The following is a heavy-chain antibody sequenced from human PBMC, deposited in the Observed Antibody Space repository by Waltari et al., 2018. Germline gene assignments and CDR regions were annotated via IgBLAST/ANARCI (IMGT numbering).Heavy chain of an antibody. D-gene: IGHD6-19*01. Sequence: EVQLVESGGGLVKPGGSLRLSCAASGFTFSSYSMNWVRQAPGKGLEWVSSISSSSSYIYYADSVKGRFTISRDNAKNSLYLQMNSLRAEDTAVYYCARTGLTVAQYWFDPWGQGTLVTVSS. J-gene: IGHJ5*02. V-gene: IGHV3-21*04. CDR3: ARTGLTVAQYWFDP. CDR1: GFTFSSYS. CDR2: ISSSSSYI.